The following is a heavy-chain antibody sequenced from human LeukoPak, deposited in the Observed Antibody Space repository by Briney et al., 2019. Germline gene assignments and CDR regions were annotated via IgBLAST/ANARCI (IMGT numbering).Heavy chain of an antibody. V-gene: IGHV3-30*02. Sequence: GGSLRLSCAASGFSFSGYGMHWVRQAPGKGLEWVAFIRYDGSNEYYADSVKGRFTISRDNAKNSLYLQMNSLRAEDTALYYCARGPPLFDPWGQGTLVTVSS. CDR1: GFSFSGYG. CDR2: IRYDGSNE. CDR3: ARGPPLFDP. J-gene: IGHJ5*02.